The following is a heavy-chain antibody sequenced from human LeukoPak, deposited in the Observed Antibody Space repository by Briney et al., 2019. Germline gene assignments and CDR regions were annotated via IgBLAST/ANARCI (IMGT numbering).Heavy chain of an antibody. J-gene: IGHJ4*02. V-gene: IGHV3-30*02. D-gene: IGHD1-1*01. CDR2: IRYDGSNK. CDR3: ATKPSPNSDY. Sequence: PGGSLRLSCGASGFAFSSHGMHWVRQAPGKGLEWVAFIRYDGSNKYYADSVKGRFTISRDNSKNTLYLQMNSLRAEDTAVYYCATKPSPNSDYWGQGTLVTVSS. CDR1: GFAFSSHG.